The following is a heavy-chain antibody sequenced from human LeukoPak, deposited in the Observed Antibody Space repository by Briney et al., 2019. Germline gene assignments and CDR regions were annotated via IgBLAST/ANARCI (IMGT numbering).Heavy chain of an antibody. Sequence: ASVKVSCKASGYTFTSYDINWVRQATGQGLEWMGWMNPNSGNTGYAQKFQGRVTMTRNTSISTAYMELSSLRSEDTAVYYCARDREPHYDMLTGYLPFGMDVWGQGTTVTVSS. CDR2: MNPNSGNT. D-gene: IGHD3-9*01. J-gene: IGHJ6*02. V-gene: IGHV1-8*01. CDR3: ARDREPHYDMLTGYLPFGMDV. CDR1: GYTFTSYD.